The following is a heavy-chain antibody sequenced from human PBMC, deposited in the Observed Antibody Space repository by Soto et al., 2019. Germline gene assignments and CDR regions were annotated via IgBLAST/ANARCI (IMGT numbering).Heavy chain of an antibody. D-gene: IGHD6-13*01. CDR3: AHRRGIAAIATFDY. Sequence: QITLEESGPSLVKPTQTLTLTCTFSGFSLKNSGVGVAWIRQPPGKALEWLALIYWNDDKRYSPTLKNRININKDTTKNQVVLTMTNMDTVDTGTYYCAHRRGIAAIATFDYWGQGMLVTVSS. V-gene: IGHV2-5*01. CDR1: GFSLKNSGVG. J-gene: IGHJ4*02. CDR2: IYWNDDK.